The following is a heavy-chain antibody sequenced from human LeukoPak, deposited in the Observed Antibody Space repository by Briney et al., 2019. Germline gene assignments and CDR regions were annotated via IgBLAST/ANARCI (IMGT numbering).Heavy chain of an antibody. CDR2: INPNSGGT. Sequence: ASVKVSCKASGYTFTGYCIHWVRQAPGQGLEWMGWINPNSGGTNYAQNFQGSITMTRDTSISTAYMELSRLRSDDTAVYYCATTRRYYYDSSGPDAFDLWGQGTMVTVSS. CDR1: GYTFTGYC. CDR3: ATTRRYYYDSSGPDAFDL. J-gene: IGHJ3*01. V-gene: IGHV1-2*02. D-gene: IGHD3-22*01.